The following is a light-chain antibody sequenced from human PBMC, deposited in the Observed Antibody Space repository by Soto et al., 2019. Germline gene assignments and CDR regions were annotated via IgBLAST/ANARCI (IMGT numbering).Light chain of an antibody. V-gene: IGLV2-14*01. CDR2: EVS. Sequence: QSLPSQPSSVSGSPGQSITISCTGTISDVGGYNYVSWYQQHPGKAPKLMIYEVSNRPSGVSNRFSGYKSGNTASLTISGPQAEDEADYYCSSYTSSSTYVFGTGTKVTVL. CDR3: SSYTSSSTYV. CDR1: ISDVGGYNY. J-gene: IGLJ1*01.